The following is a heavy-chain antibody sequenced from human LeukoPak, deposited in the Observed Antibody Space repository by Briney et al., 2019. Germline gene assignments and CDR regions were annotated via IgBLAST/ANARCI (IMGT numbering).Heavy chain of an antibody. CDR2: IYHSGST. CDR1: GGSTSSRTSY. D-gene: IGHD3-16*01. Sequence: PSETLSLTCTVSGGSTSSRTSYWGWIRQPPGKGLEWIGCIYHSGSTYYNPSLKSRVTISVDTSKNQFSLKLSSVTAADTAVYYCASYTDAFDIWGQGTMVTVSS. CDR3: ASYTDAFDI. J-gene: IGHJ3*02. V-gene: IGHV4-39*07.